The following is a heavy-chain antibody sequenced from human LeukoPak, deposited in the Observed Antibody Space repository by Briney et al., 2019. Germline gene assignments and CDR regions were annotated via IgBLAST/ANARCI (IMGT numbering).Heavy chain of an antibody. V-gene: IGHV3-48*01. CDR2: IRTSSSTT. J-gene: IGHJ3*02. CDR3: AREYSSSSGRAFDI. D-gene: IGHD6-6*01. CDR1: GFTFGSYG. Sequence: GGSLRLSRAASGFTFGSYGMNWVRQAPGKGLEWVSYIRTSSSTTYYADSVKGRFTISRDNANNSLYLQMSSLRPEDTAVYYCAREYSSSSGRAFDIWGQGTVVTVSS.